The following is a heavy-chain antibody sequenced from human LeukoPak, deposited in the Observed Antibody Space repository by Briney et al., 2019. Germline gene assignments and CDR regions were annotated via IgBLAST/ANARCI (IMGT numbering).Heavy chain of an antibody. J-gene: IGHJ6*02. CDR2: IYHSGST. D-gene: IGHD6-13*01. CDR1: GGSISSGGYS. V-gene: IGHV4-30-2*01. CDR3: ARALGIAAPRGPYYYYGMDV. Sequence: SQTLSLTCAVSGGSISSGGYSWSWIRQPPGKGLEWIGYIYHSGSTYYNPSLKSRVTISVDRSKNQFSLKLSSVTAADTAVYYCARALGIAAPRGPYYYYGMDVWGQGTTVTVSS.